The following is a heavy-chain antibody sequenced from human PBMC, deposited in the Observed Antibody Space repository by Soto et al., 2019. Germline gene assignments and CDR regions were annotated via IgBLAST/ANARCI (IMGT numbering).Heavy chain of an antibody. CDR2: IVVGSGNT. J-gene: IGHJ6*02. V-gene: IGHV1-58*01. Sequence: ASVKVSCKASGFTFTSSAVQWVRQARGQRLEWIGWIVVGSGNTNYAQKFQERVTITRDMSTSTAYMELSSLRSEDTAVYYCAACNRYYDFWSGHRSDYGMDVWGQGTTVTVSS. CDR3: AACNRYYDFWSGHRSDYGMDV. D-gene: IGHD3-3*01. CDR1: GFTFTSSA.